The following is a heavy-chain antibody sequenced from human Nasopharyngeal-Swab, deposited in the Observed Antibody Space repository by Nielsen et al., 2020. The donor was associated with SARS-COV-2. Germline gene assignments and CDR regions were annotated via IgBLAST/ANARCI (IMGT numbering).Heavy chain of an antibody. CDR3: AKNQLLIYDVFNL. Sequence: GESLKICCAASGFTFSSSWMSWVRQAPGKRLEWVVNIKQDGSEKYYLDSVKGRFTISRDNAKNSLYLQMNSLRAEDTALYYCAKNQLLIYDVFNLWGQGTMVTVSS. D-gene: IGHD2-2*01. J-gene: IGHJ3*01. CDR1: GFTFSSSW. V-gene: IGHV3-7*03. CDR2: IKQDGSEK.